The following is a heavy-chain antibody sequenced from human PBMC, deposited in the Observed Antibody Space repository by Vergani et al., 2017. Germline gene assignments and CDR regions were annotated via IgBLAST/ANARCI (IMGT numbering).Heavy chain of an antibody. Sequence: EVQLVQSGAEVNKPGTTVKISCRVSGYTFTDYYLHWVQQAPGKGIEWVGLFDPKDGETIYAERFQGRVTITADTSSDTTYKEMSSLRSEDTAVYYYTTDHYYDLRPIWSQGTKGTVSS. J-gene: IGHJ4*02. D-gene: IGHD3-16*01. CDR3: TTDHYYDLRPI. CDR1: GYTFTDYY. CDR2: FDPKDGET. V-gene: IGHV1-69-2*01.